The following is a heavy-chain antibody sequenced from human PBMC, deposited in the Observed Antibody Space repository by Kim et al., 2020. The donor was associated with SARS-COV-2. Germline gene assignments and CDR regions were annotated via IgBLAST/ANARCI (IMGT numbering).Heavy chain of an antibody. D-gene: IGHD3-10*01. J-gene: IGHJ4*02. CDR3: ARGTLVRGLEY. CDR1: GGTFSNYG. Sequence: KVSCKASGGTFSNYGFNWVRQAPGQGLEWMGVIIPIFGPPTYAQKFQGRVTITADEFTNTAYMELRSLRSEDTAVYYCARGTLVRGLEYWGQGTLVTVSS. CDR2: IIPIFGPP. V-gene: IGHV1-69*01.